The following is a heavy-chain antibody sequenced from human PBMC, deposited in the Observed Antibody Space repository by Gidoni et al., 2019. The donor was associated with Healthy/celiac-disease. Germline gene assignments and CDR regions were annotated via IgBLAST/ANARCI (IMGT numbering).Heavy chain of an antibody. V-gene: IGHV1-2*04. CDR1: GYTFTGYY. D-gene: IGHD3-22*01. CDR2: INPNSGGT. Sequence: QVQLVQSGAEVKKPGASVTVSCKASGYTFTGYYMHWVRQAPGQGLEWMGWINPNSGGTNYAQKFQGWVTMTRDTSISTAYMELSRLRSDDTAVYYCARGEVTMIVGTGTYFQHWGQGTLVTVSS. CDR3: ARGEVTMIVGTGTYFQH. J-gene: IGHJ1*01.